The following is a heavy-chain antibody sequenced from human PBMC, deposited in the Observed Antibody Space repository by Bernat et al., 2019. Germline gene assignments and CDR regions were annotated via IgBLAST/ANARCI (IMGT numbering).Heavy chain of an antibody. CDR1: GYTFTGYY. Sequence: QVQLVQSGAEVKKPGASVKVSCKASGYTFTGYYMHWVRQAPGQGLEWMGWINPNGGGTNYAQKFQGWVTMTRETSISTAYMELSRLRSDDTAVYYCAREYLDCSSTSCYKKWNWFDPWGQGTLVTVSS. CDR3: AREYLDCSSTSCYKKWNWFDP. CDR2: INPNGGGT. J-gene: IGHJ5*02. V-gene: IGHV1-2*04. D-gene: IGHD2-2*02.